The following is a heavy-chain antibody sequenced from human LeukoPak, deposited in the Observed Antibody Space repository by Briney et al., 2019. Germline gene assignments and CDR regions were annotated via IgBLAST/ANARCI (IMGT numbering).Heavy chain of an antibody. D-gene: IGHD4-17*01. CDR3: ARIGVTTPIVDY. CDR1: GGSISSYY. J-gene: IGHJ4*02. V-gene: IGHV4-59*08. CDR2: IYYSGST. Sequence: SETLSLTCTVSGGSISSYYWTWIRQPPGKGLEWIGYIYYSGSTNYNPSLKSRVTISVDTSKNQFSLKLSSVTAADTAVYYCARIGVTTPIVDYWGQGTLVTVSS.